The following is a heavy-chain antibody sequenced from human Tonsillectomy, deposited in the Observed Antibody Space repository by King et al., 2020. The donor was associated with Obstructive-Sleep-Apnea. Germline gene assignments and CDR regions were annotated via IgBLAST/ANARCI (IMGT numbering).Heavy chain of an antibody. D-gene: IGHD6-13*01. J-gene: IGHJ5*02. CDR2: INHSGST. V-gene: IGHV4-34*01. Sequence: VQLQQWGAGLLKPSETLSLTFGVFGVSFTDYYWTSIRQPPGKGLEWIGEINHSGSTIYNPSPKRRVTISVDTSKNQFSLMLSSVTAADTAVYYCARGSGATAVNWFDPWGQGTLVTVSS. CDR1: GVSFTDYY. CDR3: ARGSGATAVNWFDP.